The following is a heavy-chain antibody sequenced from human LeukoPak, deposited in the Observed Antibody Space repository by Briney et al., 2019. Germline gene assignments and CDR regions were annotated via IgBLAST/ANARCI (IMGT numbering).Heavy chain of an antibody. CDR1: GFTFSSYS. D-gene: IGHD3-3*01. CDR3: ARESRLRFLEWLPSANFYMDV. V-gene: IGHV3-21*01. CDR2: ISSSSSYI. J-gene: IGHJ6*03. Sequence: GGSLRLSCAASGFTFSSYSMNWVRQAPGKGLEWVSSISSSSSYIYYADSVKGRFTISRDNAKNSLYLQMNSLRAEDTAVYYCARESRLRFLEWLPSANFYMDVWGEGTTVTVSS.